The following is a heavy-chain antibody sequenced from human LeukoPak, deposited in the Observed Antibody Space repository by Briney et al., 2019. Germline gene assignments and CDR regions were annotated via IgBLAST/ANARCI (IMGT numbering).Heavy chain of an antibody. CDR3: TTRELGYCSDGSCYSAPDAFDI. V-gene: IGHV3-15*01. Sequence: GGSLRLSCAASGFTFSNAWMSWVRQAPGKGLEWVGRIKSKTDGGTTDYAAPVKGRFTISRDDSKNTLYLQMNSLKTEDTAVYYWTTRELGYCSDGSCYSAPDAFDIWGQGTMVTVSS. CDR2: IKSKTDGGTT. CDR1: GFTFSNAW. D-gene: IGHD2-15*01. J-gene: IGHJ3*02.